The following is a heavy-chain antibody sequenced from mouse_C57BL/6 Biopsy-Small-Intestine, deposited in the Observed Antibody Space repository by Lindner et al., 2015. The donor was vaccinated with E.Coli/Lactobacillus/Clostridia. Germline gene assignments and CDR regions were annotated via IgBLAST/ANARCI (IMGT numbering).Heavy chain of an antibody. CDR1: GDTFSSYG. D-gene: IGHD2-12*01. CDR2: INTNTGDP. CDR3: ARGILRYDSVTGYINYLDF. V-gene: IGHV9-3*02. Sequence: VKVSCKASGDTFSSYGLNWVRQAPGQGLEWMGRINTNTGDPTYAQGFTGRFVFSLDTSVNTAYLQISSLTADDTAVYYCARGILRYDSVTGYINYLDFWGQGTLVTVSS. J-gene: IGHJ4*01.